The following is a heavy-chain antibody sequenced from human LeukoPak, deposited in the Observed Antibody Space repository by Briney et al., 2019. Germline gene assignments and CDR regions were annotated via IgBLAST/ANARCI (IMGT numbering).Heavy chain of an antibody. Sequence: PSETRSLTCTVSGGAIRSGDFYWSSIRQHPGKGLEWIGYIYYSGTTYYRPSLKSRVTISLDTSKNQFSLKLSSVTDADTAIYYCARDIKRTNWAGQDDAFDVWGQGTMVTVSS. D-gene: IGHD7-27*01. J-gene: IGHJ3*01. CDR1: GGAIRSGDFY. CDR3: ARDIKRTNWAGQDDAFDV. CDR2: IYYSGTT. V-gene: IGHV4-31*03.